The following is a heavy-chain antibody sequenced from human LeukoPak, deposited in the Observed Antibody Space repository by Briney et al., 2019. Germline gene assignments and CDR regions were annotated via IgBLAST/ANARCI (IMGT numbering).Heavy chain of an antibody. CDR3: ARHRTSTMVRGVIRQIDY. Sequence: GESLKISCKGSGYSFTSYWIGWVRQMPGKGLEWMGIIYPGDSDTRYSPSFQGQVNISADKSISTAYLQWSSLKASDTAMYYCARHRTSTMVRGVIRQIDYWGQGTLVTVSS. D-gene: IGHD3-10*01. V-gene: IGHV5-51*01. CDR2: IYPGDSDT. CDR1: GYSFTSYW. J-gene: IGHJ4*02.